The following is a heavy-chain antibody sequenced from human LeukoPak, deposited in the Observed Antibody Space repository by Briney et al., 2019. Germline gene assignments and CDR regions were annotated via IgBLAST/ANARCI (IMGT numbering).Heavy chain of an antibody. V-gene: IGHV3-64*01. J-gene: IGHJ3*02. CDR2: ISSNGGST. D-gene: IGHD2-8*01. CDR1: GFTFSSYA. CDR3: ARGPIVLMVYAIRTDAFDI. Sequence: PGGSLRLSCAASGFTFSSYAMHWVRQAPGKGLEYVSAISSNGGSTYYANSVKGRFTISRDNSKNTLYLQMGSLRAEDMAVYYCARGPIVLMVYAIRTDAFDIWGQGTMVTVSS.